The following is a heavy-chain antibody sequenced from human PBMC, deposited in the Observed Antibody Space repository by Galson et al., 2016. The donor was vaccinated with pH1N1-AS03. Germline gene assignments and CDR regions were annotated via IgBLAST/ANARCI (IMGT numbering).Heavy chain of an antibody. CDR3: ARDRDTREHWVAFDS. CDR2: VSYTGST. J-gene: IGHJ3*02. D-gene: IGHD1-26*01. CDR1: GGSISSYW. V-gene: IGHV4-59*01. Sequence: ETLSLTCTVSGGSISSYWWSWIRQPPGKGLEWIGYVSYTGSTKYNPSLESRVTMSVDTSKNQFSLRLTSVTAADTAVYYCARDRDTREHWVAFDSWGQGTVITVSS.